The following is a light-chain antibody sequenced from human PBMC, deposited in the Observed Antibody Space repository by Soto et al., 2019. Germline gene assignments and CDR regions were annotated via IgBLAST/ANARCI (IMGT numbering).Light chain of an antibody. Sequence: QSALTQPASVSGSPGQSITISCTGTSSDVGGYNYVSWYQQHPGEAPKLMIYDVSNRPSGVSNRFSGSKSGNTASLTISGLQAEDEADYYCSSYTISSPHVVFGGGTKLTVL. V-gene: IGLV2-14*01. CDR3: SSYTISSPHVV. CDR2: DVS. J-gene: IGLJ2*01. CDR1: SSDVGGYNY.